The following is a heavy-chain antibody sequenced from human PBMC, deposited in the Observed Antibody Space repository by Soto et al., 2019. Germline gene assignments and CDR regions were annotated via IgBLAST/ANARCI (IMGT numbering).Heavy chain of an antibody. CDR1: GFTSSSYG. CDR2: ISYDGSNK. V-gene: IGHV3-30*18. D-gene: IGHD3-10*01. CDR3: AKDRDRAYFDY. Sequence: QVQLVESGGGVVQPGRSLRLSCAASGFTSSSYGMHWVRQAPGKGLEWVAVISYDGSNKYYADSVKGRFTISRDNSKNTLYLQMNSLRAEDTAVYYCAKDRDRAYFDYWGQGTLVTVSS. J-gene: IGHJ4*02.